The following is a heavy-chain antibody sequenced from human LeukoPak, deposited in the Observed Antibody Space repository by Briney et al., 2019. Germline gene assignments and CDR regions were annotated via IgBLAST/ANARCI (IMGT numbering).Heavy chain of an antibody. CDR2: MYHSGST. CDR3: ARNVTMVLPGQGAFDI. V-gene: IGHV4-38-2*01. J-gene: IGHJ3*02. CDR1: GDSINSGHY. D-gene: IGHD4/OR15-4a*01. Sequence: ASETLSLTCGVSGDSINSGHYWGWIRQPPGKGLEWIGSMYHSGSTYYNPSLKSRVTISIDTFKNQFSLKLRSVTAADTAVYFCARNVTMVLPGQGAFDIWGQGTMVAVSS.